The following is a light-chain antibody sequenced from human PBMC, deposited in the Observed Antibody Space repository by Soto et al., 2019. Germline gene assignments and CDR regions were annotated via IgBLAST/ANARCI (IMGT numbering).Light chain of an antibody. CDR3: QQYGSLPGT. J-gene: IGKJ1*01. Sequence: VFTQSPCTLSFSTGERDTLSCRASESVSSSYLAWYQQKPGQAPRLLIYGASSRATGIPDRFSGSGSGTDFTLTISRLEPEDFAVYYCQQYGSLPGTFGQGTKVDIK. V-gene: IGKV3-20*01. CDR1: ESVSSSY. CDR2: GAS.